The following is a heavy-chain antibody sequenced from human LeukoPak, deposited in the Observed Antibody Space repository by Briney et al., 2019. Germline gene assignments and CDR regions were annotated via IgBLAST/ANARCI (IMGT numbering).Heavy chain of an antibody. J-gene: IGHJ4*02. CDR3: AKDFGAVDGLFDY. V-gene: IGHV3-30*04. Sequence: GGSLRLSCAASGFTFSSYAMHWVRQAPGKGLEWVAVISYDGSNKYYADSVKGRFTISRDNSKNTLYLQMNSLRAEDTAVYYCAKDFGAVDGLFDYWGQGTLVTVSS. CDR1: GFTFSSYA. CDR2: ISYDGSNK. D-gene: IGHD3/OR15-3a*01.